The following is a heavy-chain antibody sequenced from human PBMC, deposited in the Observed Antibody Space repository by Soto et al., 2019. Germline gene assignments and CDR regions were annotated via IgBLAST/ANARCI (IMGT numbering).Heavy chain of an antibody. V-gene: IGHV4-31*03. CDR3: ARVGAEDCSGGSCYSNFDY. D-gene: IGHD2-15*01. CDR2: IYYSGST. CDR1: GGSISSGGYY. Sequence: SETLSLTCTVSGGSISSGGYYWSWIRQHPGKGLEWIGYIYYSGSTYYNPSLKSRVTISVDTSKNQFSLKLSSVTAADTAVYYCARVGAEDCSGGSCYSNFDYWGQGTLVTVSS. J-gene: IGHJ4*02.